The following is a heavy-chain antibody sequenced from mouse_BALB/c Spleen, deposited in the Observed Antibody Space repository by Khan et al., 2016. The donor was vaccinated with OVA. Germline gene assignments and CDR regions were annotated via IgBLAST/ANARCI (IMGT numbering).Heavy chain of an antibody. CDR1: GYTFSSYW. Sequence: QVQLKQSGAEQAKPGASVKMSCKTSGYTFSSYWMHWVKQRPGQGLEWIGYINPTSGYTDYNEKFKDKATLSADQSSSTAYMQLTSLTSEDSAVYYCARDRIDYWGQGTTLTVSS. J-gene: IGHJ2*01. CDR3: ARDRIDY. V-gene: IGHV1-7*01. CDR2: INPTSGYT.